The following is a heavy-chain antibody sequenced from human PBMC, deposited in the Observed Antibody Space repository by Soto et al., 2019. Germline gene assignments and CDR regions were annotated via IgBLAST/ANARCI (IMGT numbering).Heavy chain of an antibody. CDR2: INPSGGST. Sequence: QVQLVQSGAEVKKPGASVKVSCKASGYTFTNYYVHWVRQAPGQGPEWMGVINPSGGSTRDAQKFQGRVTMTRDTPTSTGHMELSSLRSADTAVYYCARAAAADYSGMDVWGQGTTVTVSS. J-gene: IGHJ6*02. CDR1: GYTFTNYY. D-gene: IGHD2-15*01. V-gene: IGHV1-46*01. CDR3: ARAAAADYSGMDV.